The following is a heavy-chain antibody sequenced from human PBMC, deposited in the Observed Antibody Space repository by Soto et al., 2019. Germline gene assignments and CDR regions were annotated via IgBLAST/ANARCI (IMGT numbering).Heavy chain of an antibody. V-gene: IGHV2-5*02. CDR3: THANLYCIDTYCSTWFDS. CDR1: GFSLSTTGVG. CDR2: IYWDDDK. J-gene: IGHJ5*01. D-gene: IGHD2-15*01. Sequence: QITLKASGHSLVKPTQTLSLTCTFSGFSLSTTGVGVGWIRQPEGKALEWLALIYWDDDKRYSPSMKSRLTIAKDTSNNQVVLTMTDMDPADTASYCSTHANLYCIDTYCSTWFDSWGQGTLVTVSS.